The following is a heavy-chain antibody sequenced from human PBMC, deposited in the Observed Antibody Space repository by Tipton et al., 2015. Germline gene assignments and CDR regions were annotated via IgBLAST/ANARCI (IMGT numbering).Heavy chain of an antibody. CDR3: ARTLQGYFDS. CDR2: IYYSGST. V-gene: IGHV4-39*07. D-gene: IGHD4-11*01. Sequence: TLSLTCTVSGGSISSSSYYWGWIRQPPGKGLEWIGSIYYSGSTYYNPSLKSRVTISVDTSKNQFSLNLKSVTAADTAVYYCARTLQGYFDSWGQGTLVTVSS. J-gene: IGHJ4*02. CDR1: GGSISSSSYY.